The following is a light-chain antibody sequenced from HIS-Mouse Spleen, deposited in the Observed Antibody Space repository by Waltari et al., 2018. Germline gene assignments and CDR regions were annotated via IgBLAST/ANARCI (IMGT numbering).Light chain of an antibody. CDR3: QQLNSYPHT. Sequence: DIQLTQSPSFLSASVGDRVTITCRASQGISSTLACYQQKPGKAPKLLIYAASTLQSGVPSRFRGSGAGTEFTLTISCLQPEDFATYYCQQLNSYPHTFGHGTKLEIK. V-gene: IGKV1-9*01. CDR2: AAS. CDR1: QGISST. J-gene: IGKJ2*01.